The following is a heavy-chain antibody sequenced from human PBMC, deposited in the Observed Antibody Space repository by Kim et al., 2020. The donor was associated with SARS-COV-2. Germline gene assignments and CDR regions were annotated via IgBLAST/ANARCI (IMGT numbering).Heavy chain of an antibody. D-gene: IGHD6-19*01. CDR3: VRETSTSGSYYFDS. J-gene: IGHJ4*02. Sequence: GGSLRLSCAASGFTFSTYWMHWVRQAPGEGLVWVSRIKTDGSNPRYADSVKGRFTISRDNAKNTLYLQMNSLRAEDTALYDCVRETSTSGSYYFDSWGQG. CDR1: GFTFSTYW. V-gene: IGHV3-74*01. CDR2: IKTDGSNP.